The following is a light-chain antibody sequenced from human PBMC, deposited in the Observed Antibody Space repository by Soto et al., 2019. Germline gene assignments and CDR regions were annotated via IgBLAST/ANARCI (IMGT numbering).Light chain of an antibody. V-gene: IGLV2-11*01. Sequence: QSALTQPRSVSGSPRQSVTISSTGTSSDVGGYNYVSWYQQHPGKAPKLMIYDVSKRPSGVPDRFSGSKSGNTASLTISGLQAEDEADYCCCSYAGSFTYVFGTGTKVTVL. CDR3: CSYAGSFTYV. CDR2: DVS. J-gene: IGLJ1*01. CDR1: SSDVGGYNY.